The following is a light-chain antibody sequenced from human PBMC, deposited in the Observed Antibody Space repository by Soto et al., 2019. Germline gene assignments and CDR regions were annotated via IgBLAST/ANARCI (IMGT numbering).Light chain of an antibody. CDR3: SSYTSRGIPWV. CDR1: SSDVGGYNY. V-gene: IGLV2-14*01. J-gene: IGLJ3*02. CDR2: EVS. Sequence: QSVLTQPASVSGSPGQSITISCTGTSSDVGGYNYVSWYRQLPGKAPKLMIYEVSNWPSGVSIRFSGSKSGNTASLTISGLQSEDEADYYCSSYTSRGIPWVFGGGTKLTVL.